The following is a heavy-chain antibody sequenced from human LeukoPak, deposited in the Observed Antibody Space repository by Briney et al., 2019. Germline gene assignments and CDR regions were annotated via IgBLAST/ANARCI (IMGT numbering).Heavy chain of an antibody. CDR3: ARGGQDTMIVVDPTGYFQH. V-gene: IGHV1-2*02. CDR1: GYTFTGYY. Sequence: ASVKVSCEASGYTFTGYYMHWVRQAPGQGLEWMGWINPNSGGTNYAQKFQGRVTMTRDTSISTAYMELSRLRSDDTAVYYCARGGQDTMIVVDPTGYFQHWGQGTLVTVSS. CDR2: INPNSGGT. D-gene: IGHD3-22*01. J-gene: IGHJ1*01.